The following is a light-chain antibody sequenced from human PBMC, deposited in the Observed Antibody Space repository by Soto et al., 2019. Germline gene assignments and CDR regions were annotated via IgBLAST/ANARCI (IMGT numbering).Light chain of an antibody. CDR1: QSVNSY. CDR3: QQRSNWPPLT. Sequence: EIVLTQSPTTLSLSPGERATLSCRASQSVNSYLAWYQQKPGQAPRLLIYDASNRATGIPARFSVSGSGTDFTLTISSLEPEDFAVYYCQQRSNWPPLTFGGGTKVEIK. CDR2: DAS. J-gene: IGKJ4*01. V-gene: IGKV3-11*01.